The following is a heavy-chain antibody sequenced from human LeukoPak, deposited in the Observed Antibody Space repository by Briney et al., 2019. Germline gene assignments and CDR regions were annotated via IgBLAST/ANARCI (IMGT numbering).Heavy chain of an antibody. Sequence: ASVKVSCKVSGYTLTELSMHWVRQAPGKGLEWMGGFDPEDGETIYAQKFQGRVTMTEDTSTDTAYMELSSLRSEGTAVYYCATDIVGYSYCLDRAFDYWGQGTLVTVSS. CDR3: ATDIVGYSYCLDRAFDY. CDR2: FDPEDGET. J-gene: IGHJ4*02. V-gene: IGHV1-24*01. CDR1: GYTLTELS. D-gene: IGHD5-18*01.